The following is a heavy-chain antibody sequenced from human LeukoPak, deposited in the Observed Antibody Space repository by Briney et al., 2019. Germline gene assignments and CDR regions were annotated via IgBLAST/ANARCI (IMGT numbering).Heavy chain of an antibody. J-gene: IGHJ6*03. D-gene: IGHD1-26*01. CDR2: IYTSGTT. CDR3: ARAKKRSGRSRNFYLDV. CDR1: DDPINSGVYY. V-gene: IGHV4-61*09. Sequence: LSLTCTVSDDPINSGVYYWNWIRQPAGKGLEWIGHIYTSGTTTNSNPSIKSHVAISIDTSKNHFSLKLSSVTAADTAVYYCARAKKRSGRSRNFYLDVWGKGTTVTVSS.